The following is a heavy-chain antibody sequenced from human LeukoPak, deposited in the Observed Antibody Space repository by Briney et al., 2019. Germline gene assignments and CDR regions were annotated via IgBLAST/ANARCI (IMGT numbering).Heavy chain of an antibody. V-gene: IGHV4-39*01. CDR1: GGSISSSSYY. CDR2: IYYSGST. CDR3: ATPGVLRYFDWLGRDYYYYGMDV. D-gene: IGHD3-9*01. Sequence: PSETLSLTCTVSGGSISSSSYYWGWIRQPPGKGLERIGSIYYSGSTYYNPSLKSRVTISVDTSKNQFSLKLSSVTAADTAVYYCATPGVLRYFDWLGRDYYYYGMDVWGQGTTVTVSS. J-gene: IGHJ6*02.